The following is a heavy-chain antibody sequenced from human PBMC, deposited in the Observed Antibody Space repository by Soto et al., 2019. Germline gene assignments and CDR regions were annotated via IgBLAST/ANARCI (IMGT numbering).Heavy chain of an antibody. V-gene: IGHV1-69*13. CDR3: ARVTGTTRGYFDY. CDR2: IIPIFGTA. CDR1: VGTFSSYA. J-gene: IGHJ4*02. Sequence: ASVKVSCKASVGTFSSYAISWVRQAPGQGLEWMGGIIPIFGTANYAQKFQGRVTITADESTSTAYMELSSLRSEDTAVYYCARVTGTTRGYFDYWGQGTLVTVSS. D-gene: IGHD1-1*01.